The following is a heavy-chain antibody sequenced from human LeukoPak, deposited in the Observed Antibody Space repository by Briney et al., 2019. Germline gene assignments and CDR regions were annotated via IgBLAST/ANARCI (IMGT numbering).Heavy chain of an antibody. J-gene: IGHJ4*02. D-gene: IGHD3-3*01. V-gene: IGHV4-59*01. CDR2: SYYTGST. CDR3: ARDQGYDFWSGYSAYDH. CDR1: GGSISNYY. Sequence: SETLSLTCTVSGGSISNYYWSWIRQAPGRGLEWIGYSYYTGSTKYNPSLKSRATISVDTSNNQLSLKLRSVTAADTAIYYCARDQGYDFWSGYSAYDHWGQGTLVTVPS.